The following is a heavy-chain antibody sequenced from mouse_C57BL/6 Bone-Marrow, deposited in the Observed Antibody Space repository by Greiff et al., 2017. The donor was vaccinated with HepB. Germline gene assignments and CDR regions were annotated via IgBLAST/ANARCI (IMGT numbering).Heavy chain of an antibody. CDR3: ARKGIYYGNYDWYFDV. V-gene: IGHV2-9-1*01. Sequence: VQLQQSGPGLVAPSQCLSITCTVSGFSLTSYAISWVRQPPGKGLEWLGVIWTGGGTNYNSALKSRLSISQDNSKSQVFLKMNSLQTDDTARYYCARKGIYYGNYDWYFDVWGTGTTVTVSS. CDR1: GFSLTSYA. J-gene: IGHJ1*03. CDR2: IWTGGGT. D-gene: IGHD2-1*01.